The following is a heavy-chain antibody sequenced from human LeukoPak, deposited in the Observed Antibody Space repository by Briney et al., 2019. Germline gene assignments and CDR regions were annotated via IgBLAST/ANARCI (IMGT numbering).Heavy chain of an antibody. CDR2: IYYSGST. Sequence: SQTLSLTCTVSGGSISSGDYYWSWIRQPPGKGLEWIGYIYYSGSTYYNPSLKSRVTISVDTSKNQFSLKLSSVTAADTAVYYCARFHYYDSSGYPDYYYYGMDVRGQGTTVTVSS. J-gene: IGHJ6*02. D-gene: IGHD3-22*01. CDR3: ARFHYYDSSGYPDYYYYGMDV. V-gene: IGHV4-30-4*01. CDR1: GGSISSGDYY.